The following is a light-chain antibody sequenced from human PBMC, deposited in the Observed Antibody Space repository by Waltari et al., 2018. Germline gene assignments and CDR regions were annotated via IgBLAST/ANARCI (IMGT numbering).Light chain of an antibody. V-gene: IGLV2-23*02. CDR2: DVS. Sequence: QSALPQPASVSGSPGQSITISCTGSNSDIGTYNFFSWYQQHPDKAPKLMIYDVSKRPSGVSNRFSGSKSGNTASLTISGLQAEDEADYYCCSHTGGSTFVIFGGGTKLTVL. CDR1: NSDIGTYNF. J-gene: IGLJ2*01. CDR3: CSHTGGSTFVI.